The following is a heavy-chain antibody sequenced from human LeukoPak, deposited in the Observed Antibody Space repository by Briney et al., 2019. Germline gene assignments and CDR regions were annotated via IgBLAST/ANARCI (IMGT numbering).Heavy chain of an antibody. CDR3: ARDIEYYDSSGFPTYYFDY. D-gene: IGHD3-22*01. J-gene: IGHJ4*02. V-gene: IGHV4-34*01. CDR2: INHSGST. Sequence: SETLSLTCAVYGGSFSGYYWSWIRQPPGKGLEWVGEINHSGSTNYNPSLKSRVTISVDTSKNQFSLKLSSVTAADTAVYYCARDIEYYDSSGFPTYYFDYWGQGTLVTVSS. CDR1: GGSFSGYY.